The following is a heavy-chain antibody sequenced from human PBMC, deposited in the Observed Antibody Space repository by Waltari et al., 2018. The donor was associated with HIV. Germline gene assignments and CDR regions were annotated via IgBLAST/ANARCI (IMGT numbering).Heavy chain of an antibody. CDR1: GFTFINYE. V-gene: IGHV3-48*03. D-gene: IGHD3-16*01. CDR3: ARGRIDTIMGASFDY. CDR2: TSIRGRWK. J-gene: IGHJ4*02. Sequence: EVQLVESGGGLVQPGGSLRLSCEGSGFTFINYEMIWVRQGTGKGLDWVAYTSIRGRWKYYAESVRGRFTISKDTAKDSVYLQMNSLRAEDTAFYYCARGRIDTIMGASFDYWGQGTLVTVSS.